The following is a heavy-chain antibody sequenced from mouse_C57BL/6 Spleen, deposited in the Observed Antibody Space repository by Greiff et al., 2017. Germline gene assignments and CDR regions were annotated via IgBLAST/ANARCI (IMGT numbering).Heavy chain of an antibody. CDR2: IYPGDGDT. D-gene: IGHD1-1*01. CDR1: GYAFSSYW. J-gene: IGHJ4*01. Sequence: VKLMESGAELVKPGASVKISCKASGYAFSSYWMNWVKQRPGKGLEWIGQIYPGDGDTTYNGKFKGKATLTADKSSSTAYMQLSSLTSEDSAVYFCARDYGSRYYYAMDYWGQGTSVTVSS. CDR3: ARDYGSRYYYAMDY. V-gene: IGHV1-80*01.